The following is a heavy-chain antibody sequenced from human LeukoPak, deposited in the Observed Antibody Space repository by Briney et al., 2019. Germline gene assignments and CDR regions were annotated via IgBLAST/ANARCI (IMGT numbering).Heavy chain of an antibody. Sequence: SVKVSCKASGGTFSSYAISWVRQAPGQGLEWMGRIIPIFGTANYAQKFQGRVTITTDESTSTAYMELSGLRSEDTAVYYCASYGEGIYFDYWGQGTLVTVSS. CDR1: GGTFSSYA. CDR2: IIPIFGTA. J-gene: IGHJ4*02. CDR3: ASYGEGIYFDY. V-gene: IGHV1-69*05. D-gene: IGHD4-17*01.